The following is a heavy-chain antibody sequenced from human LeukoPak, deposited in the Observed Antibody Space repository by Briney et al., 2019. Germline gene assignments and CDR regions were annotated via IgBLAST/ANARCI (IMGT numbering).Heavy chain of an antibody. V-gene: IGHV3-23*01. J-gene: IGHJ4*02. CDR2: ISGSGGST. CDR1: GFTFSSYA. Sequence: GGSLRLSCAASGFTFSSYAMSWVRQAPGKGLEWVSAISGSGGSTYYADSVKGRFTISRDNSKSTLYLQVNSLRAEDTAVYYCAKDRGVVVPAAMEWLDYWGQGTLVTVSS. CDR3: AKDRGVVVPAAMEWLDY. D-gene: IGHD2-2*01.